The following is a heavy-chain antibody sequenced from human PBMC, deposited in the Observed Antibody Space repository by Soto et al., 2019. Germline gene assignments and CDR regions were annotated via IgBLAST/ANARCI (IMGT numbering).Heavy chain of an antibody. CDR1: GFTFSNYD. CDR3: ARDPSRLRYFDWLVTPDY. J-gene: IGHJ4*02. D-gene: IGHD3-9*01. Sequence: GGSLRLSCSASGFTFSNYDMVWVRQAPGKGLEYISAITSHGHITYYADSVKGRFAMSRDNAKNSLYLQMNSLRAEDTAVYYCARDPSRLRYFDWLVTPDYWGQGTLVTVSS. V-gene: IGHV3-64*04. CDR2: ITSHGHIT.